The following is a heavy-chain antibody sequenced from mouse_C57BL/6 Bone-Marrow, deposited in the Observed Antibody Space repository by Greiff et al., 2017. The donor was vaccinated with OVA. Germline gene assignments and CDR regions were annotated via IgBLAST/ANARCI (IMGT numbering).Heavy chain of an antibody. CDR3: ARSITTVVAHYYAMDY. CDR1: GYTFTSYW. V-gene: IGHV1-69*01. D-gene: IGHD1-1*01. J-gene: IGHJ4*01. Sequence: QVQLQQPGAELVMPGASVKLSCKASGYTFTSYWMHWVKQRPGQGLEWIGEIDPSDSYPTYNQKLQGKSTLTVDKSSSTAYMQLSSLTSEDSAGYYCARSITTVVAHYYAMDYWGQGTSVTVSA. CDR2: IDPSDSYP.